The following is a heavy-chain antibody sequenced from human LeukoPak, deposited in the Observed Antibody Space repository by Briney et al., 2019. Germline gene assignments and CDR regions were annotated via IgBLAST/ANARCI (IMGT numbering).Heavy chain of an antibody. V-gene: IGHV3-7*01. CDR2: INHDGSVK. Sequence: GGSLRLSCVASGFIFSSSWMAWVRQAPGKGLQWVANINHDGSVKNYVGSVKGRFAISRDNAQNSFYLQMNSLETDDTAVYYCAKDSYSKGDYWGQGTLVTVSS. J-gene: IGHJ4*02. D-gene: IGHD4-4*01. CDR1: GFIFSSSW. CDR3: AKDSYSKGDY.